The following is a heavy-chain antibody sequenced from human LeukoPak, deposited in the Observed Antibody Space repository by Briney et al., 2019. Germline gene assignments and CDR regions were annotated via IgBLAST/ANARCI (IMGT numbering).Heavy chain of an antibody. Sequence: PSETLSLTCTVSGYSISSGNYWGWIRQSPGKGLEWVGTIYHSGSTYYNPSLKSRVTISVDTSKNQISLRLSSVTAADTAIYYCARGNSDRFPPYMDYWGQGILVIVSS. CDR1: GYSISSGNY. CDR2: IYHSGST. J-gene: IGHJ4*02. CDR3: ARGNSDRFPPYMDY. D-gene: IGHD2-21*01. V-gene: IGHV4-38-2*02.